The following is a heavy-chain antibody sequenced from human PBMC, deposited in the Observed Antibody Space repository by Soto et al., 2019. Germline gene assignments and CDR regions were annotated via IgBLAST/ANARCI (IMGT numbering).Heavy chain of an antibody. J-gene: IGHJ4*02. CDR3: ARDKTYYYGSGSYYNRGNQDY. V-gene: IGHV3-21*01. D-gene: IGHD3-10*01. Sequence: GGSLRLSCAASGFTFSSYSMNWVRQAPGKGLEWVSSISSSSSYIYYADSVKGRFTISRDNAKNSLYLQMNSLRAEDTAVYYCARDKTYYYGSGSYYNRGNQDYWGQGTLVTVSS. CDR2: ISSSSSYI. CDR1: GFTFSSYS.